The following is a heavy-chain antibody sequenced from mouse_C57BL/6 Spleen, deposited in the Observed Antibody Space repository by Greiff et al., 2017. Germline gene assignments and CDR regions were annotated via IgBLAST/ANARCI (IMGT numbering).Heavy chain of an antibody. V-gene: IGHV1-55*01. Sequence: QVQLQQPGAELVKPGASVKMSCKASGYTFTSYWITWVKQRPGQGLEWLGDIYPGSGSTNYNEKFKSKATLTVDTSSSTAYMQLSSLTSEEAAVYYCARGNWYVDVWGTGTTVTVSS. CDR2: IYPGSGST. J-gene: IGHJ1*03. CDR1: GYTFTSYW. CDR3: ARGNWYVDV.